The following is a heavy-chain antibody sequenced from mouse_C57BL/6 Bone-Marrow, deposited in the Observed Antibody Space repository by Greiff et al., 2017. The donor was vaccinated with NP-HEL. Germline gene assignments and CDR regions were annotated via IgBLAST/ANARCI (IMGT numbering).Heavy chain of an antibody. Sequence: QVQLKQSGAELVRPGASVKLSCKASGYTFTDYYINWVKQRPGQGLEWIARIYPGSGNTYYNEKFKGKATLTAEKSSSTAYMQLSSLTSEDSAVYVCASDDYDGYYAMDYWGQGTSVTVSS. J-gene: IGHJ4*01. V-gene: IGHV1-76*01. CDR1: GYTFTDYY. D-gene: IGHD2-4*01. CDR3: ASDDYDGYYAMDY. CDR2: IYPGSGNT.